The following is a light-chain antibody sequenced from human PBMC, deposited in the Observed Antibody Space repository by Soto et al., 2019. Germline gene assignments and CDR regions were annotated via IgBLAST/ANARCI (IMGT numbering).Light chain of an antibody. CDR2: EDT. J-gene: IGLJ3*02. Sequence: QSVLTQPASVSGSPGQSITISCTGTSSDVGSHNLVSWHQQHPGKAPKLMISEDTKRPSGVSNRFSGSKSGNMASLTISGLQAEDEADYYCCAFTSSGTWVFGVGTKLTVL. CDR1: SSDVGSHNL. CDR3: CAFTSSGTWV. V-gene: IGLV2-23*01.